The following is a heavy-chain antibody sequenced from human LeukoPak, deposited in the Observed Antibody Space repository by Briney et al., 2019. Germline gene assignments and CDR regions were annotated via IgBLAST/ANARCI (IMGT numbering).Heavy chain of an antibody. CDR2: IIPIFGTA. J-gene: IGHJ1*01. CDR3: ARVLVVVGPSHYSIEYFQH. V-gene: IGHV1-69*06. Sequence: ASVKVSCKASGGTFSSYAISWVRQAPGQGLEWMGGIIPIFGTANYAQKFQGRVTITADKSTSTAYMELSSLRSEDTAVYYCARVLVVVGPSHYSIEYFQHWGQGTLVTVSS. D-gene: IGHD3-22*01. CDR1: GGTFSSYA.